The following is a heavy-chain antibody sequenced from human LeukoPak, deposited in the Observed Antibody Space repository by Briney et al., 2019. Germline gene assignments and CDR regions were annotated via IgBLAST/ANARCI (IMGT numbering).Heavy chain of an antibody. V-gene: IGHV3-74*01. CDR3: AKEAPAGGERYFDS. CDR2: INDDGSDT. J-gene: IGHJ4*02. D-gene: IGHD6-13*01. Sequence: GGSLRLSCATSGFTFRTYSMNWVRQAPGKAPVWVSRINDDGSDTRYADSVKGRFTISRDNAKNTLYLQMNSLRAEDTAVYYCAKEAPAGGERYFDSWGQGTLVTVSS. CDR1: GFTFRTYS.